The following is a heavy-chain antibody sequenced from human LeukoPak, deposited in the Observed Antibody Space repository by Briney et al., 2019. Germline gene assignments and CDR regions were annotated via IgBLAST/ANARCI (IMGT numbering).Heavy chain of an antibody. V-gene: IGHV3-30*02. CDR1: GFTFSSYG. Sequence: GGSLRLSCAASGFTFSSYGMHWVRQAPGKGLEWVAFIRYDGSNKYYADSVKGRFTISRDNSKNTLYLQMNSLRAEDTAVYYCAKDRGVTTDHYYMDVWGKGTTVTVSS. CDR3: AKDRGVTTDHYYMDV. CDR2: IRYDGSNK. J-gene: IGHJ6*03. D-gene: IGHD2-21*02.